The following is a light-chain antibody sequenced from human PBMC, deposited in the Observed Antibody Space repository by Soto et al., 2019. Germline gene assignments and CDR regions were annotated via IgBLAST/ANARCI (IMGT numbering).Light chain of an antibody. CDR3: QSRSSWPPVLT. J-gene: IGKJ4*01. CDR1: QSVSSN. CDR2: DAS. Sequence: EIVMTQSPATLSVSPGERATLSCRASQSVSSNLAWYQQKPGQVPRLLIYDASNRATGIPARFSGSGSGTDFTLTISSLAPEDFAVYYCQSRSSWPPVLTFGGGTKVEIK. V-gene: IGKV3-11*01.